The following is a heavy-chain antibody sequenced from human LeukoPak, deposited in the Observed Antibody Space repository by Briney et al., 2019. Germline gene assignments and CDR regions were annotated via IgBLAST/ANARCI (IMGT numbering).Heavy chain of an antibody. CDR3: ATGFYDSSGYSIPFDH. CDR2: CYYSRNT. CDR1: GDSIGSSDNY. J-gene: IGHJ4*02. V-gene: IGHV4-39*01. Sequence: SETLSLTCTVSGDSIGSSDNYWGWIRQPPGKGLEWIGSCYYSRNTYYNPSLKSRVTISVDTSKNQLSLTLTSVSAADTAVYYCATGFYDSSGYSIPFDHWGQGTLVTASS. D-gene: IGHD3-22*01.